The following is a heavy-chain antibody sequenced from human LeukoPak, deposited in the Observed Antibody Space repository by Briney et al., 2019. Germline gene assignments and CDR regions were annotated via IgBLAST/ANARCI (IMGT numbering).Heavy chain of an antibody. V-gene: IGHV4-59*01. Sequence: PSETLSLTCTVSGGSISSYYWSWIRQPPGKGLEWIGYIYYSGSTNYNPSLKSRVTISVDTSKNQFSLKLISVTAADTAVYYCGRGNSAIDYWGQGTLVTVSS. D-gene: IGHD1-7*01. CDR3: GRGNSAIDY. CDR1: GGSISSYY. J-gene: IGHJ4*02. CDR2: IYYSGST.